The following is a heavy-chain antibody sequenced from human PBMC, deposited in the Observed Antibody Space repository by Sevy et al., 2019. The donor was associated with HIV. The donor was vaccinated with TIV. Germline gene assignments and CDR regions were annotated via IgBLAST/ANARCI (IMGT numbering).Heavy chain of an antibody. Sequence: GGSLRLSCAVSGFIFSDYAMHWVRQAPGKGLEGVAVISDDANNKYYADSAKGGFTISRDNSKNTLYLQMHSLRAEDTAVYYCGRDGSLGDYFDYWGQGTLVTVSS. D-gene: IGHD6-19*01. J-gene: IGHJ4*02. CDR2: ISDDANNK. CDR3: GRDGSLGDYFDY. V-gene: IGHV3-30-3*01. CDR1: GFIFSDYA.